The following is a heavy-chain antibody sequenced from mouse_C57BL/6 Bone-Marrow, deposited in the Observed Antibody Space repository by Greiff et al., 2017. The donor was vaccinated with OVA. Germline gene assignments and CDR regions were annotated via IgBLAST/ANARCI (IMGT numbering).Heavy chain of an antibody. CDR1: GYTFTSYW. Sequence: QVQLKQPGAELVMPGASVKLSCKASGYTFTSYWMHWVKQRPGQGLEWIGEIDPSDSYTNYNQKFKGKSTLTVDKSSSTAYMQLSSLTSEDSAVYYCARLDYYGSDYFDYWGQGTTLTVSS. D-gene: IGHD1-1*01. V-gene: IGHV1-69*01. J-gene: IGHJ2*01. CDR3: ARLDYYGSDYFDY. CDR2: IDPSDSYT.